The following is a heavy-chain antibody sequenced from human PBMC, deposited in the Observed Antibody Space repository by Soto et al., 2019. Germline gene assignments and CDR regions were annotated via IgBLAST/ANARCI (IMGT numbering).Heavy chain of an antibody. CDR1: GFTFTNFA. Sequence: GAALGLCCAASGFTFTNFAMNWVRQAPGKGLEWVSVISGTGDTTYNADSVKGRFTISRDNSMNTAFLQMNSLRAEDTALYYCAKGYCSSTSCSFDYWGQGTLVTVSS. CDR2: ISGTGDTT. V-gene: IGHV3-23*01. J-gene: IGHJ4*02. CDR3: AKGYCSSTSCSFDY. D-gene: IGHD2-2*01.